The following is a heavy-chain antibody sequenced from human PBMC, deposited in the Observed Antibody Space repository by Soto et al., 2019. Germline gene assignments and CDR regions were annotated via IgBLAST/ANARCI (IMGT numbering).Heavy chain of an antibody. V-gene: IGHV1-8*01. CDR2: MNPGSGDT. Sequence: ASVKVSCTASGYSFTNNDVSWVRQAIGQGLEWMGWMNPGSGDTGYAQKFQGRVTMTRDISIATAYMELSSLRSDDTAIYYCARMETFGSLNWFDPWGQGTLVTVSS. D-gene: IGHD3-16*01. CDR1: GYSFTNND. J-gene: IGHJ5*02. CDR3: ARMETFGSLNWFDP.